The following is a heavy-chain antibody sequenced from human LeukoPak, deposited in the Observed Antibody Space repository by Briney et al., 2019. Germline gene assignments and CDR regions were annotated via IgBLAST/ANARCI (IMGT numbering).Heavy chain of an antibody. CDR1: RYTFTSYG. J-gene: IGHJ4*02. D-gene: IGHD3-16*02. CDR3: ARLLLLSQDFDY. V-gene: IGHV1-18*01. Sequence: SVKVSCKASRYTFTSYGISWVRQAPGQGLEGMGWISPYNGNTNHAQKLQGRVTMTTDTSTSTAYMELRSVRSDDTAVYYCARLLLLSQDFDYWGQGTLVTVSS. CDR2: ISPYNGNT.